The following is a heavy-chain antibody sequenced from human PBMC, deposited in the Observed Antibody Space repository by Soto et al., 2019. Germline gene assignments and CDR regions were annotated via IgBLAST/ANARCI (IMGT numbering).Heavy chain of an antibody. CDR3: AKERKILRSGSYYYFDY. CDR1: GFTFDDYT. CDR2: ISWDGGST. V-gene: IGHV3-43*01. D-gene: IGHD1-26*01. J-gene: IGHJ4*02. Sequence: EVQLVESGGVVVQPGGSLRLSCAASGFTFDDYTMHWVRQAPGKGLEWVSLISWDGGSTYYADSVKGRFTISRDNSKNSLYLQMNSLRTEDTALYYCAKERKILRSGSYYYFDYWGQGTLVTVSS.